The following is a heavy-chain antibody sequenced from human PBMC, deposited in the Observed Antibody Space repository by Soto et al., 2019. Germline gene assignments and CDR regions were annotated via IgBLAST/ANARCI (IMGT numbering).Heavy chain of an antibody. Sequence: QVQLVQSGAEVKKPGSSVKVSCKASGGTFSSYTISWVRQAPGQGLEWMGRIIPILGIANYAQKFQGRVTMTADKSPSTAYRELSSLSSEDTAVYYCARVADHFDYWGQGTLVTVSS. CDR1: GGTFSSYT. D-gene: IGHD6-19*01. CDR3: ARVADHFDY. V-gene: IGHV1-69*02. J-gene: IGHJ4*02. CDR2: IIPILGIA.